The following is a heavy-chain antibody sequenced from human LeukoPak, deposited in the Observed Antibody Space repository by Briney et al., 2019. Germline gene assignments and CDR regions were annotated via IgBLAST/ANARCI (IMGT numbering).Heavy chain of an antibody. J-gene: IGHJ3*02. D-gene: IGHD6-19*01. CDR3: ARGIAVAGMVI. CDR1: GVSISSSNSY. V-gene: IGHV4-39*07. Sequence: MTSETLSLTCTVSGVSISSSNSYWGWIRQPPGKGLDWIGSIYYSVNTYYNASLKSQASISIDTSKNQFSLKLSSVTAADTAVYYCARGIAVAGMVIWGQGTMVTVSS. CDR2: IYYSVNT.